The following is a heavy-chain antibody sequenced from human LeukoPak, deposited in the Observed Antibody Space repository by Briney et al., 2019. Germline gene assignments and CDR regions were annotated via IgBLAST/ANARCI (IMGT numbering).Heavy chain of an antibody. CDR2: VSASGGTT. CDR3: ARTIAAAGTYFDY. J-gene: IGHJ4*02. D-gene: IGHD6-13*01. V-gene: IGHV3-23*01. CDR1: GFTFSTYA. Sequence: GGSLRLSCAASGFTFSTYAMSWVRQAPGKGLEWVSGVSASGGTTYYADSVKGRFTISRDNSKNTLYLQMNSLRGEDTAVYYCARTIAAAGTYFDYWGQGTLVTVSS.